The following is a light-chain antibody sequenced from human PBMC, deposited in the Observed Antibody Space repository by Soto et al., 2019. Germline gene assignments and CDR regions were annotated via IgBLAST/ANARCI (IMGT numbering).Light chain of an antibody. Sequence: QSVLTHPASVSGSPGHAITISCPGTSGDVGGYYYASWYQQLPRKAPKLMISEASNRPSGLSNRFSGSKSVNTASLTISELQAEDEADYYCRSYTAGGTIFGTGTKVNVL. J-gene: IGLJ1*01. CDR3: RSYTAGGTI. CDR1: SGDVGGYYY. V-gene: IGLV2-14*01. CDR2: EAS.